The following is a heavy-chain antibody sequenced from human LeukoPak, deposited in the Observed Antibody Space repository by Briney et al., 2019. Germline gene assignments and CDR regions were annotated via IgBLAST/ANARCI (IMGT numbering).Heavy chain of an antibody. Sequence: PGGSLRLSCAASGFSFSSYAMSWVRQAPGKGLEWVSAISGSGGSTYYADSVKGRFTISRDNSKNSLYLQMNSLRAEDTAVYYCATLVAASFDYWGQGTLVTVSS. CDR3: ATLVAASFDY. V-gene: IGHV3-23*01. D-gene: IGHD6-19*01. CDR1: GFSFSSYA. J-gene: IGHJ4*02. CDR2: ISGSGGST.